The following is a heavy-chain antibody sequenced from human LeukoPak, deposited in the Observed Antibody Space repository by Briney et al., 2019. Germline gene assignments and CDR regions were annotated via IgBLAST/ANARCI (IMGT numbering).Heavy chain of an antibody. J-gene: IGHJ6*02. CDR3: ATAPGYSSPGRGMDV. Sequence: ASVKVSCKVSGYTLTELSMHWVRQAPGKELEWMGGFDPEDGETIYAQKFQGRVTMTEDTSTDTAYMELSSLRSEDTAVYYCATAPGYSSPGRGMDVWGQGTTVTVSS. CDR2: FDPEDGET. CDR1: GYTLTELS. D-gene: IGHD6-13*01. V-gene: IGHV1-24*01.